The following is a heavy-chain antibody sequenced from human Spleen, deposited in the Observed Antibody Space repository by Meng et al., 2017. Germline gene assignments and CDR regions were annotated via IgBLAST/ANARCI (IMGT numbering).Heavy chain of an antibody. CDR3: ARDEDISAADKLFGDY. J-gene: IGHJ4*02. CDR2: ISPGGGAT. D-gene: IGHD6-13*01. V-gene: IGHV1-46*01. CDR1: GFTFTNYF. Sequence: ASVKVSCKASGFTFTNYFIHWVRQAPGQGLEWMGVISPGGGATGYAQKFQGRVTLTRDTSTRTVYMELSSLTSADTAVYYCARDEDISAADKLFGDYWGQGTLVTVSS.